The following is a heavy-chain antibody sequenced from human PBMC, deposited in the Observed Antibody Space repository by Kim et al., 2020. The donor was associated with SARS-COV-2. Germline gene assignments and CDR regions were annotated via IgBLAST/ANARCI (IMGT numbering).Heavy chain of an antibody. D-gene: IGHD1-26*01. CDR2: IWYDGSNK. CDR3: AKVGGPWEQKPASYYGMDV. CDR1: GFTFSSYG. J-gene: IGHJ6*02. Sequence: GGSLRLSCAASGFTFSSYGMHWVRQAPGKGLEWVAVIWYDGSNKYYADSVKGRFTISRDNSKNTLYLQMNSLRAEDTAVYYCAKVGGPWEQKPASYYGMDVWGQGTTVTVAS. V-gene: IGHV3-33*06.